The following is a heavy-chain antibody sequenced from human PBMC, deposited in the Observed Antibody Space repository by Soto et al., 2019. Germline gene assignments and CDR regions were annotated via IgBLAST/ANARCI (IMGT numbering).Heavy chain of an antibody. CDR2: IKQDGSEK. V-gene: IGHV3-7*01. Sequence: GGSLRLSCAASGFTFSSYWMSWVRQAPGKGLEWVANIKQDGSEKYYVDSVKGRFTISRDNAKNSLYLQMNSLRAEDTAVYYCARVPNYDYIWGSYRSPLPDYWGQGTLVTVSS. D-gene: IGHD3-16*02. CDR1: GFTFSSYW. J-gene: IGHJ4*02. CDR3: ARVPNYDYIWGSYRSPLPDY.